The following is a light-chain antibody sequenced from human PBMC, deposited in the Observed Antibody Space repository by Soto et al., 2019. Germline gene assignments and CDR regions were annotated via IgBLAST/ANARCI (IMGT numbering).Light chain of an antibody. CDR2: GNT. V-gene: IGLV1-40*01. J-gene: IGLJ1*01. Sequence: QSALTQPPSVSGAPGQRVTISCTGSSSNIGSTYDVQWYQQLPGTAPKLLIHGNTDRPSGVPDRFSGSKSGTSASLAITGLQADDEAAYYCQSYDDSLSVHYVFGTGTKLTVL. CDR1: SSNIGSTYD. CDR3: QSYDDSLSVHYV.